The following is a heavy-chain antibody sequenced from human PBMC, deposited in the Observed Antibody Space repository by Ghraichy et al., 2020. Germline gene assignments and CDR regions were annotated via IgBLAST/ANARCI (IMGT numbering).Heavy chain of an antibody. CDR1: GFTFSSYA. V-gene: IGHV3-30-3*01. CDR3: ARYPGGAAGTSYFDY. Sequence: LSLTCAASGFTFSSYAMHWVRQAPGKGLEWVAVISYDGSSKYYADSVKGRFTISRDNSKNTLYLQMNSLRTEDTAVYYCARYPGGAAGTSYFDYWGQGTLVTVSS. J-gene: IGHJ4*02. CDR2: ISYDGSSK. D-gene: IGHD6-13*01.